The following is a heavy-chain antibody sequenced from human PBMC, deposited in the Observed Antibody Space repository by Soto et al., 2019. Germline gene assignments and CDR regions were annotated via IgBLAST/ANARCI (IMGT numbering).Heavy chain of an antibody. J-gene: IGHJ4*02. CDR1: GGSFSGYY. D-gene: IGHD3-22*01. CDR3: ARGRYSSGYYPPNFDY. Sequence: PSETLSLTCAVYGGSFSGYYCSWIRQPPGKGLEWIGEINHSGSTNYNPSLKSRVTISVDTSKNQFSLKLSSVTAADTAVYYCARGRYSSGYYPPNFDYWGQGTLVTVSS. V-gene: IGHV4-34*01. CDR2: INHSGST.